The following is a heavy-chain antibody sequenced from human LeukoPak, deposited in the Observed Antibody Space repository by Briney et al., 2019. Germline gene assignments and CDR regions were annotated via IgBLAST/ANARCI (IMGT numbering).Heavy chain of an antibody. CDR1: GFSISNSA. J-gene: IGHJ4*02. D-gene: IGHD5-12*01. Sequence: GGSLRLSCAASGFSISNSAMSWVRQAPGKGLEWVSLTIGSGGATFYADSVKGRFTISRDNSKNTLFLQMNSLRAEDTAVYYCAKGAYDYIEMGYFDYWGQGTLVTVSS. V-gene: IGHV3-23*01. CDR3: AKGAYDYIEMGYFDY. CDR2: TIGSGGAT.